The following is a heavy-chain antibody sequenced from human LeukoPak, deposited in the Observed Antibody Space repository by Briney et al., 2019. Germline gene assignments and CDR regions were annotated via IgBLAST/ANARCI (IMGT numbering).Heavy chain of an antibody. V-gene: IGHV3-30*18. D-gene: IGHD3-10*01. CDR3: AKGEFGGGYYYYGMDV. CDR1: GFTFSSYG. Sequence: PGGSLRLSCAASGFTFSSYGMHWVRQAPGKGLEWVAVISYDGSNKYYAVSVKGRFTISRDNSKNTLYLQMNSLRAEDTAVYYCAKGEFGGGYYYYGMDVWGKGTTVTVSS. CDR2: ISYDGSNK. J-gene: IGHJ6*04.